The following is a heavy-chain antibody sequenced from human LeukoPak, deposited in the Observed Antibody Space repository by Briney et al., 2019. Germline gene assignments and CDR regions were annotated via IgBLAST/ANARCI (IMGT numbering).Heavy chain of an antibody. CDR1: GYTLTELS. CDR3: ATVGDTGSSSWHYYFDY. J-gene: IGHJ4*02. D-gene: IGHD6-13*01. Sequence: ASVKVSCKVSGYTLTELSMHWVRQAPGKGLEWMGGFDPEDGETIYAQRFQGRVTMTEDTSTDTAYMELSSLRSEDTAVYYCATVGDTGSSSWHYYFDYWGQGTLVTVSS. V-gene: IGHV1-24*01. CDR2: FDPEDGET.